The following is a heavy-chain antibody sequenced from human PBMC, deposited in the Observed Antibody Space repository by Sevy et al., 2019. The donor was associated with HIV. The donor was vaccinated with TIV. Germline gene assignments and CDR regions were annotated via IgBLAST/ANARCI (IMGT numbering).Heavy chain of an antibody. D-gene: IGHD6-6*01. CDR2: IYYSGST. CDR1: GGSISSSSYY. V-gene: IGHV4-39*01. Sequence: SETLSLTCTVSGGSISSSSYYWGWIRQPPGKGLEWIASIYYSGSTYYKSSLKSRVTISVDTSKNQFSLKVRSVSAADAAVYYCARHPIPRGGIEARPDDAFDIWGQRTMVTVS. J-gene: IGHJ3*02. CDR3: ARHPIPRGGIEARPDDAFDI.